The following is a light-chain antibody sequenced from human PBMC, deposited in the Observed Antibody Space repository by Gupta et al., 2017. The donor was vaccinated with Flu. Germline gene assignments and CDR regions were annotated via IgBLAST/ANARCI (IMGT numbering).Light chain of an antibody. CDR1: QSISKH. J-gene: IGKJ2*03. V-gene: IGKV3-11*01. Sequence: ECVLTQSPGTLTLPPGELATLFCRASQSISKHLAWYQQKPRQDPRPLLYYAANRAPGIPARFSGSRSGTDFSLTINSLESEDFAVYYCHQRSNGSPGSFGQGTRLEIK. CDR3: HQRSNGSPGS. CDR2: YAA.